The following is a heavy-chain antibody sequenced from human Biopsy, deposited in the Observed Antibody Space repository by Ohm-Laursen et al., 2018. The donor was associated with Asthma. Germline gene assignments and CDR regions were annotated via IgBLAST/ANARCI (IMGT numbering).Heavy chain of an antibody. CDR3: ARCQVGYSSGWSLLLKKIYYSGMDV. Sequence: GASVKVSCKAPGGTFSNFALSWVRQAPGQGLEWLGGIMTVFGTTNYAQKFQGRVTITADGSTSTAYMEVTSLRSEDTAIYYCARCQVGYSSGWSLLLKKIYYSGMDVWGQGTAVTVSS. J-gene: IGHJ6*02. D-gene: IGHD6-19*01. CDR1: GGTFSNFA. V-gene: IGHV1-69*13. CDR2: IMTVFGTT.